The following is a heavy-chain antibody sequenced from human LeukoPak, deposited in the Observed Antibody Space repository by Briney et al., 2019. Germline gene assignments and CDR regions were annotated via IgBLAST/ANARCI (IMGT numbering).Heavy chain of an antibody. Sequence: PPGGSLRLSCAASGFTFISYWMHWVRHAPGKGLVWVSRISNDGFSTAYADSVKGRFTLSRDNAKNTLYLQMNSLRAEDTAVYYCARSREPGRDGDYWGQGTLVTVSS. J-gene: IGHJ4*02. CDR2: ISNDGFST. CDR1: GFTFISYW. V-gene: IGHV3-74*01. CDR3: ARSREPGRDGDY. D-gene: IGHD5-24*01.